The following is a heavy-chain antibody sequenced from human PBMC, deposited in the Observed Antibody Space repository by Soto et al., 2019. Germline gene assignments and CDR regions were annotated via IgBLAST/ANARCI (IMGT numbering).Heavy chain of an antibody. V-gene: IGHV3-30-3*01. D-gene: IGHD3-22*01. CDR2: ISYDGSNK. J-gene: IGHJ4*02. CDR1: GFTFSSYA. CDR3: ARDHYDSSGSYFDY. Sequence: GGSLRLSCAASGFTFSSYAMHWFRQAPGKGLEWVAVISYDGSNKYYADSVKGRFTISRDNSKNTLYLQMNSLRAEDTAVYYCARDHYDSSGSYFDYWGQGTLVTVSS.